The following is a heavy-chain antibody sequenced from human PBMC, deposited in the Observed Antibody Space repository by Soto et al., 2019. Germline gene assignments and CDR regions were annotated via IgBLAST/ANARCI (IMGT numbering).Heavy chain of an antibody. D-gene: IGHD4-17*01. V-gene: IGHV3-23*01. J-gene: IGHJ2*01. CDR1: GFTFSSYA. Sequence: EVQLLESGGGLVQPGGSLRLSCAASGFTFSSYAMSWVRQAPGKGLEWVSAISGSGGSTYYADPVKGRFTISRDNSKNTLYLQMNSLRAEDTAVYYCAKDQVNGDIYWYFDLWGRGTLVTVSS. CDR3: AKDQVNGDIYWYFDL. CDR2: ISGSGGST.